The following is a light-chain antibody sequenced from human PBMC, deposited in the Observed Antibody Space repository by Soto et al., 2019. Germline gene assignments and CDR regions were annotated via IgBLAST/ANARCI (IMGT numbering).Light chain of an antibody. CDR3: QHRNNWSIT. CDR1: QSVSNS. V-gene: IGKV3-11*01. Sequence: EIVLTQSPATLSLSPGERATLSCRASQSVSNSLAWYQQRPGQAPRLLIYDASNRATGIPARFSGSGSGTDFSLTISSLEPEDFAVYYCQHRNNWSITFGQGTRLEIK. J-gene: IGKJ5*01. CDR2: DAS.